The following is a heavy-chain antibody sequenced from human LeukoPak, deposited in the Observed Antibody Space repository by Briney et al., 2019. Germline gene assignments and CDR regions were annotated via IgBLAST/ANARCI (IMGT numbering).Heavy chain of an antibody. V-gene: IGHV4-59*01. CDR1: GGSISSYY. J-gene: IGHJ4*02. CDR3: ARGALLWFGDRMEYYFDY. Sequence: SETLSLTCAVSGGSISSYYWSWIRQPPGKGLEWIGYIYYSGSTNYNPSLKSRVTISVDTSKNQFSLKLSSMTAADTAVYYCARGALLWFGDRMEYYFDYWGQGTLLTVSS. D-gene: IGHD3-10*01. CDR2: IYYSGST.